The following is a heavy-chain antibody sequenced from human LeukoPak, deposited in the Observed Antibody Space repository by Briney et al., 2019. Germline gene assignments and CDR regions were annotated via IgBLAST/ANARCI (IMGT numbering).Heavy chain of an antibody. CDR3: ARVDILTGYSLPDY. CDR2: ISYDGSNK. D-gene: IGHD3-9*01. Sequence: PGRSLRLSCAASGFTFSSYAMHWVRQAPGKGLEWVAVISYDGSNKYYADSVKGRFTISRDNSKNTLYLQMNSLRAEDTAVYYCARVDILTGYSLPDYWGQGTLVTVSS. J-gene: IGHJ4*02. CDR1: GFTFSSYA. V-gene: IGHV3-30*04.